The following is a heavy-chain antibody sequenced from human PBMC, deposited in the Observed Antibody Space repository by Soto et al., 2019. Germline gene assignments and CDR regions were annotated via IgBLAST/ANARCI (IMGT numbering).Heavy chain of an antibody. CDR1: GYTFTGYY. Sequence: ASVKVSCKASGYTFTGYYMHWVRQAPGQGLEWMGWINPNSGGTNYAQKFQGWVTMTRDTSISTAYMELSRLRSDDTAVYYCAREVSSRNVGTNYYYYGMDVWGQGTTGTVSS. CDR3: AREVSSRNVGTNYYYYGMDV. V-gene: IGHV1-2*04. D-gene: IGHD6-13*01. CDR2: INPNSGGT. J-gene: IGHJ6*02.